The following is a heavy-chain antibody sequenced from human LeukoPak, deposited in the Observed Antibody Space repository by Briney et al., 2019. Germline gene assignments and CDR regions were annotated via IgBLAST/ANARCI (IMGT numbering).Heavy chain of an antibody. V-gene: IGHV4-31*03. CDR1: GGSISSGGYY. CDR2: IYYSGST. J-gene: IGHJ6*02. D-gene: IGHD6-13*01. CDR3: GRDRQQLVFPYYYYGMDA. Sequence: SQTLSLICTVSGGSISSGGYYWSWIRQHPGKGLEWIGYIYYSGSTYYNPSLKSRVTISVDTSKNQFSLKLSSVTAADTAVYYSGRDRQQLVFPYYYYGMDAWGQGATVTVSS.